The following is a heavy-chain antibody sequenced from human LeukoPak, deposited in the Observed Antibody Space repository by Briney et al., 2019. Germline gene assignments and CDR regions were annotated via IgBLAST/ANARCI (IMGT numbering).Heavy chain of an antibody. Sequence: ASVKVSCKTSAYNFTGYYMHWVRQAPGQGLEWMGVINPSGGGTSYAQKFQGRVTMTRDTSTSTVYMDLRSLRSEDTAVYFCARDMLAVPSNWFDPWGQGTLVTVSS. D-gene: IGHD2-8*01. CDR2: INPSGGGT. V-gene: IGHV1-46*01. CDR1: AYNFTGYY. CDR3: ARDMLAVPSNWFDP. J-gene: IGHJ5*02.